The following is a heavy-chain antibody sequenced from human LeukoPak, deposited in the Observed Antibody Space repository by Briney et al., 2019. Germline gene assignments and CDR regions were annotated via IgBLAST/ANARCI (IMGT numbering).Heavy chain of an antibody. Sequence: SVRVSCKASGGTFSSYAISWVRQAPGQGLEWMGGIIPIFGTANYAQKFQGRVTITADESTSTAYMELSSLRSEDTAVYYCARTKSPRYDFWSGYPNNWFDPWGQGTLVTVSS. J-gene: IGHJ5*02. V-gene: IGHV1-69*01. CDR1: GGTFSSYA. D-gene: IGHD3-3*01. CDR3: ARTKSPRYDFWSGYPNNWFDP. CDR2: IIPIFGTA.